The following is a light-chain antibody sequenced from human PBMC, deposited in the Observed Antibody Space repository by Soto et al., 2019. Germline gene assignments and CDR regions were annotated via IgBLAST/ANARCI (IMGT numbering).Light chain of an antibody. Sequence: EIVLTQSPGTLSLSPGDRGTLSCRASQSVSSNYLAWYQQKPGQSPRLLIYGASTRATGIPDRFSGSGSGTDFTLTISRLEPEDFAVYYCQLYGSSPPVTFCGGTKVEIK. CDR1: QSVSSNY. V-gene: IGKV3-20*01. J-gene: IGKJ4*01. CDR3: QLYGSSPPVT. CDR2: GAS.